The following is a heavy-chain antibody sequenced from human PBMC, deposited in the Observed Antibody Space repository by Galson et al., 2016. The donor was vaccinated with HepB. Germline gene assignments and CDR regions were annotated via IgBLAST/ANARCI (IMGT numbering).Heavy chain of an antibody. Sequence: PALVKPTQTLTLTCTFSGFSLSTSGVGVGWIRQPPGKALEWLALIYWDDDKRYSPSLKSRLTITKDTSKNQVVLTLTNMDPEDTATYYCAHTPASAGINFWSQGTLVIVSS. D-gene: IGHD6-13*01. J-gene: IGHJ4*02. CDR1: GFSLSTSGVG. CDR3: AHTPASAGINF. V-gene: IGHV2-5*02. CDR2: IYWDDDK.